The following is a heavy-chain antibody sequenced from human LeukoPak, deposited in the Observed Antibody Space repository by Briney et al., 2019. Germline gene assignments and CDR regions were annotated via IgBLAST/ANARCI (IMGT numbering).Heavy chain of an antibody. J-gene: IGHJ3*02. V-gene: IGHV1-58*01. CDR2: IVVGSGNT. Sequence: ASVKVSCKASGFTFTSSAVQWVRQARGQRLEWIGWIVVGSGNTNYAQKFQERVTITRDMSTSTAYMELSSLRSEDTAVYYCAADSYYGSGSYRRGRRRAFDIWGQGTMVTVSS. D-gene: IGHD3-10*01. CDR3: AADSYYGSGSYRRGRRRAFDI. CDR1: GFTFTSSA.